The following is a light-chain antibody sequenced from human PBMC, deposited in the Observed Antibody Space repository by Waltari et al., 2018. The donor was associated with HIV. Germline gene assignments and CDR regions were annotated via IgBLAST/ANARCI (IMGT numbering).Light chain of an antibody. CDR1: SSDFWADNL. CDR3: CSYGGVPILYV. CDR2: DVS. Sequence: QSALTQPASVSGSPGRWITLSCTGTSSDFWADNLVSWYQQHPNKAPKLIIFDVSKRPSGVSLRFSGSKSGNTASLRIVGLQPEDEADYYCCSYGGVPILYVFGGGTTVTV. V-gene: IGLV2-23*02. J-gene: IGLJ1*01.